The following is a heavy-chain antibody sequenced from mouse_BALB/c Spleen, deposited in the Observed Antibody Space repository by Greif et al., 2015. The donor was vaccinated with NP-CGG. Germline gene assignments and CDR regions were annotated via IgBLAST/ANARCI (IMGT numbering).Heavy chain of an antibody. CDR3: ARDWYFDY. CDR1: GYTFTSSW. V-gene: IGHV1S130*01. Sequence: QVHVKQSGSVLVRPGASVKLSCKASGYTFTSSWMHWAKQRPGQGLEWIGEIHPNSGNTNYNEKFKGKATLTADTSSSTAYVDLSSLTSEDSAVYYCARDWYFDYWGQGTTLTVSS. J-gene: IGHJ2*01. CDR2: IHPNSGNT. D-gene: IGHD4-1*01.